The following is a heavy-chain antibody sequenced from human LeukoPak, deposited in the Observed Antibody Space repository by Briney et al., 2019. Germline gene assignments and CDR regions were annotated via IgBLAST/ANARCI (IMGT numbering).Heavy chain of an antibody. V-gene: IGHV4-34*01. CDR1: GGSFSGYY. CDR3: ASLLAVAGTDAFDY. CDR2: INHSGST. Sequence: SETLSLTCAVYGGSFSGYYWSWIRQPPGKGLEWIGEINHSGSTNYNPSLKSRVTISVDTPKNQFSLKLSSVTAADTAVYYCASLLAVAGTDAFDYWGQGTLVTVSS. D-gene: IGHD6-19*01. J-gene: IGHJ4*02.